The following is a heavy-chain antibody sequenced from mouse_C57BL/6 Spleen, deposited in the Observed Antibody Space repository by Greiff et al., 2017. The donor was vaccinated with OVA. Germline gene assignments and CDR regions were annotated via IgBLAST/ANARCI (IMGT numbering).Heavy chain of an antibody. CDR1: GYSFTGYY. CDR3: ARSEPYAMDD. V-gene: IGHV1-42*01. Sequence: VQLKQSGPELVKPGASVKISCKASGYSFTGYYMNWVKQSPEKSLEWIGEINPSTGGTTYNQKFKAKATLTVDKSSSTAYMQLKSLTSEDSAVYYCARSEPYAMDDWGQGTSVTVSS. J-gene: IGHJ4*01. CDR2: INPSTGGT.